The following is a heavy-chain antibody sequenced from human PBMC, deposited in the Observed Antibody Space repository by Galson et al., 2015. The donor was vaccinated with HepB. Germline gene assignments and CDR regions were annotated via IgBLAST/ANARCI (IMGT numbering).Heavy chain of an antibody. Sequence: QSGAEVKKPGESLRISCKGSGSSFTTYWISWVRQMPGEGLEWMGRIDPSDSYTNYSPSFQGHVTISADKSISTVYLQWSSLKASDTAMYYCARHNNDDIAGLDAFDIWGQGTMVTVSS. D-gene: IGHD6-13*01. V-gene: IGHV5-10-1*01. J-gene: IGHJ3*02. CDR1: GSSFTTYW. CDR3: ARHNNDDIAGLDAFDI. CDR2: IDPSDSYT.